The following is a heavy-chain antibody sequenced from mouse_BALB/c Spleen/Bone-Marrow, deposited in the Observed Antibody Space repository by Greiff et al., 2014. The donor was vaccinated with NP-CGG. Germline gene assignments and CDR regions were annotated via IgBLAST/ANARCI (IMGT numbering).Heavy chain of an antibody. CDR2: IYPGNSDT. CDR3: TRDYGSFMDY. CDR1: VYTFTSCW. Sequence: EVQLVESGTVLARPGASVKMSCKASVYTFTSCWMHWVKQRPGQGLEWIGTIYPGNSDTSYNQKFKGKAKLTAVTSTSTAYMEISSLTNEDSAVYFCTRDYGSFMDYWGQGTSVTVS. J-gene: IGHJ4*01. V-gene: IGHV1-5*01. D-gene: IGHD1-1*01.